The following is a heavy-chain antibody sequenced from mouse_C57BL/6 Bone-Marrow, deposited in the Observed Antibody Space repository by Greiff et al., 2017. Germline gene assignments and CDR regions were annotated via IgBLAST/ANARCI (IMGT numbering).Heavy chain of an antibody. V-gene: IGHV1-26*01. CDR2: INPNNGGT. CDR1: GYTFTDYY. CDR3: ARWGLRSVDRYFDY. Sequence: VQLQQSGPELVKPGASVKISCKASGYTFTDYYMNWVKQSHGKGLEWIGEINPNNGGTSYNQKFKGKATLTVDKSSSTAYMELRSLTSEDSAVYYCARWGLRSVDRYFDYWGQGTTLTVSS. J-gene: IGHJ2*01. D-gene: IGHD2-2*01.